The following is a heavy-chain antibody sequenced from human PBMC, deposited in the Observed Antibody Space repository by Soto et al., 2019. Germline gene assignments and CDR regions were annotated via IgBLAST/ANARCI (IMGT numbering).Heavy chain of an antibody. Sequence: QVHLVQSGAEVKKPGASVKVSCKASGYTFTSYGITWVRQAPGQGLEWMGWISAHNGNTDYAQKLQGRVIVTRDTSRRPAYMGLRRLRCDDTAVYYCARGRYGDYWGQGALVTVSS. CDR2: ISAHNGNT. V-gene: IGHV1-18*01. CDR3: ARGRYGDY. D-gene: IGHD1-1*01. CDR1: GYTFTSYG. J-gene: IGHJ4*02.